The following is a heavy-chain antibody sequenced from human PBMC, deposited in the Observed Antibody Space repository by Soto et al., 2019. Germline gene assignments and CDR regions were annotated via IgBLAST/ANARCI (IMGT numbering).Heavy chain of an antibody. CDR2: IYYSGVT. J-gene: IGHJ4*02. Sequence: SETLSLTCTVSGDTISSGDYYWSWIRQPPGKGLEWIGYIYYSGVTYYSPSLKGRLTISFATSKTQFSLKVASVTAADTAVYNCARQEANYVGGQYFFESWSQGTLVTVSS. CDR1: GDTISSGDYY. V-gene: IGHV4-30-4*08. CDR3: ARQEANYVGGQYFFES. D-gene: IGHD3-16*01.